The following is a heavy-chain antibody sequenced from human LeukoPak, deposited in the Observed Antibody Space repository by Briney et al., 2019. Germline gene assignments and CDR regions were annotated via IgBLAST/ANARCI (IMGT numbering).Heavy chain of an antibody. J-gene: IGHJ4*02. CDR3: AKALTDYCSGGSCYSGSYYFDY. Sequence: PGGSLSLSCAASGFIFSNYGMHWVRQAPGKGLAWVAFIRSDGSNTYYADSVKGRFTISRDNSKNTLYLQMNSLRAEDTAVYYCAKALTDYCSGGSCYSGSYYFDYWGQGTLVTVSS. CDR2: IRSDGSNT. CDR1: GFIFSNYG. V-gene: IGHV3-30*02. D-gene: IGHD2-15*01.